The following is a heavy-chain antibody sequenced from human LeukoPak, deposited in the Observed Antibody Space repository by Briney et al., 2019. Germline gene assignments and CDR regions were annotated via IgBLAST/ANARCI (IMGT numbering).Heavy chain of an antibody. V-gene: IGHV4-59*01. J-gene: IGHJ3*02. CDR2: IYYSGST. CDR3: ARGQDAFDI. CDR1: GGSISSYY. Sequence: RPSETLSLTCTVSGGSISSYYWSWMRQPPGKGLEWIGYIYYSGSTNYNPSLKSRVTISVDTSKNQFSLKLSSVTAADTAVYYCARGQDAFDIWGQGTMVTVSS.